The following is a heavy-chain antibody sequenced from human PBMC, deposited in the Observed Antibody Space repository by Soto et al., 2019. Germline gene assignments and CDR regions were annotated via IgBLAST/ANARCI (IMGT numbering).Heavy chain of an antibody. CDR2: INHSGST. CDR3: ARSPRPGRLRGIWAGY. CDR1: GGSFSAFY. J-gene: IGHJ4*02. D-gene: IGHD4-17*01. V-gene: IGHV4-34*01. Sequence: QVQLQQWGAGLLKPSETLSLTCAVYGGSFSAFYWSWIRQPPGKGLEWIGDINHSGSTYYNMSLKSRGTISVDMSKNQVSLTLSSVTAADTAVYYCARSPRPGRLRGIWAGYWGQGTLVTVSS.